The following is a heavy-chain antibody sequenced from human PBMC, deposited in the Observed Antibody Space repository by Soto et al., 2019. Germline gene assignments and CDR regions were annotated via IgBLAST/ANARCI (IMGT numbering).Heavy chain of an antibody. V-gene: IGHV4-39*01. Sequence: QLQVQESGPGLVKPSETLSLTYSVSGGSTSSSSYYWGWIRQPPGKGREWIGSIYYNGITYYNPSLNSRVSISVDTSKNQFFLKLTSVTAADTAVYYCGRQLNNYNGWFDPWGQGTLVTVSS. D-gene: IGHD4-4*01. CDR3: GRQLNNYNGWFDP. CDR2: IYYNGIT. CDR1: GGSTSSSSYY. J-gene: IGHJ5*02.